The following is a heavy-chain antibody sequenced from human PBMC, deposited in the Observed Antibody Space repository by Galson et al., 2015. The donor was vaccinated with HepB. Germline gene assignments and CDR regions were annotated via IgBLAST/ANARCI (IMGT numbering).Heavy chain of an antibody. CDR1: GYTFTNYA. CDR3: ARDLTVSLDP. D-gene: IGHD2/OR15-2a*01. Sequence: SCKASGYTFTNYAINWVRQAPGQGLEWMGWINTNTGNPTYAQGFTGRFVFSLDTSVSTAYLRISSLKAEDTAVYYCARDLTVSLDPWGQGTLVTVSS. J-gene: IGHJ5*02. CDR2: INTNTGNP. V-gene: IGHV7-4-1*02.